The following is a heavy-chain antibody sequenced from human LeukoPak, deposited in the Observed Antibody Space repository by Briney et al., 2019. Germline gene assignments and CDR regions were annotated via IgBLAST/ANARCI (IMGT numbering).Heavy chain of an antibody. V-gene: IGHV4-59*11. CDR1: GGSISKHY. CDR3: ARLSVLLEGFDP. Sequence: PSETLSLTCTVIGGSISKHYWSWLRQPPGRGREGIGYIYYNGSTNYNPSLKSRVTMSVDTSTNQLSLKLGSVTAADPGVYYCARLSVLLEGFDPWGQGTLVTVSS. D-gene: IGHD2-21*01. CDR2: IYYNGST. J-gene: IGHJ5*02.